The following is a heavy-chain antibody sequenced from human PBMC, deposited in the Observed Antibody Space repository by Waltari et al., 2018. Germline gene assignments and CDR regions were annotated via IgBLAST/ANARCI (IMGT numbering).Heavy chain of an antibody. D-gene: IGHD3-16*02. CDR2: LSASGGTI. Sequence: EVQLVESGGGLVQPGGSLRLSCAASGFTFNSYAISWVRQAPGKGLEWVSALSASGGTIYYADSVKGRFTISRDNAKNTVYLKMNSLRAEDTAVYYCARVWGSYRSFDYWGQGNLVTVSS. V-gene: IGHV3-23*04. CDR1: GFTFNSYA. CDR3: ARVWGSYRSFDY. J-gene: IGHJ4*02.